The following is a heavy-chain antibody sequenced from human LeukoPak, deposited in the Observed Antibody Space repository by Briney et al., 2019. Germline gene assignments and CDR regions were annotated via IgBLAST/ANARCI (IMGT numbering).Heavy chain of an antibody. CDR1: GGSISSGGYY. D-gene: IGHD6-6*01. CDR2: IYHSGST. V-gene: IGHV4-30-2*01. CDR3: AREQYSSSS. J-gene: IGHJ5*02. Sequence: SETLSLTCPVSGGSISSGGYYWSWIRQPPGKGLEWIGYIYHSGSTYYNPSLKSRVTISVDRSKNQFSLKLSSVTAADTAVYYCAREQYSSSSWGQGTLVTVSS.